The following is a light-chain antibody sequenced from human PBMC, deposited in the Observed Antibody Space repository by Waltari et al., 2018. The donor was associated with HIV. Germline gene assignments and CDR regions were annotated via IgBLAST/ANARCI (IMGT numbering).Light chain of an antibody. CDR1: QSFSRSY. Sequence: LTQSPPTLSVSPGERATLSCWSSQSFSRSYLAWYQHRPCQDHRLLIHGASNRATGVPDRISGSGSGTQFNLTISRMQPEDFALYYCQQYGRSPITFGGGTRVEIK. V-gene: IGKV3-20*01. CDR3: QQYGRSPIT. CDR2: GAS. J-gene: IGKJ4*01.